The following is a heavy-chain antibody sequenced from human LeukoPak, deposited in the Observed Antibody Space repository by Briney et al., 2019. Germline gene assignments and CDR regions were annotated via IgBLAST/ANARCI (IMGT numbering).Heavy chain of an antibody. V-gene: IGHV4-59*08. CDR2: IYYSGST. CDR1: GGSISSYY. CDR3: ARHLSNYGSGSFSFDP. J-gene: IGHJ5*02. D-gene: IGHD3-10*01. Sequence: PSETLSLTCTVSGGSISSYYWSWSRQPPGKGLEWIGYIYYSGSTNYNPSLKSRVTISVDTSKNQFSLKLSSVTAADTAVYYCARHLSNYGSGSFSFDPWGQGTLVTVSS.